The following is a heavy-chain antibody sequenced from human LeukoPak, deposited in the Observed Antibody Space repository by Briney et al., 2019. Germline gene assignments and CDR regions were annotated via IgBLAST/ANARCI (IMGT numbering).Heavy chain of an antibody. CDR1: GGSISSYY. CDR2: IYYSGST. J-gene: IGHJ4*02. Sequence: SETLSLTCTVSGGSISSYYWSWIRQPPGKGLEWIGYIYYSGSTNYNPSLKSRVTISVDTSKNQFSLKLSSVTAADTAVYYCARALGAWFFDYWGQGTLVTVSS. V-gene: IGHV4-59*01. D-gene: IGHD3-10*01. CDR3: ARALGAWFFDY.